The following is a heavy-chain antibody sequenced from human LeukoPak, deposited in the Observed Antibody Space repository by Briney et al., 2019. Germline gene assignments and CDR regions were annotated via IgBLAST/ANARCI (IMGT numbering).Heavy chain of an antibody. J-gene: IGHJ4*02. CDR1: GFTFSSYS. CDR2: ISSSSSTI. Sequence: GGSLRLSCAASGFTFSSYSMNWVRQAPGKGLEWVSYISSSSSTIYYADSVKGRFTISRDNAKNSLYLQMNSLRAEDTAVYYCARVPRGIAARSIDYWGQGTLVTVSS. V-gene: IGHV3-48*01. CDR3: ARVPRGIAARSIDY. D-gene: IGHD6-6*01.